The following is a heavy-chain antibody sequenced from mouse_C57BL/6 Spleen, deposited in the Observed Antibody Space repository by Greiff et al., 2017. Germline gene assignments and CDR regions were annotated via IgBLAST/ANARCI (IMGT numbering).Heavy chain of an antibody. J-gene: IGHJ2*01. D-gene: IGHD2-10*01. CDR1: GFTFSDYG. CDR3: ARSYRYYFDD. V-gene: IGHV5-17*01. CDR2: ISSGSSTI. Sequence: EVKLMESGGGLVKPGGSLKLSCAASGFTFSDYGMHWVRQAPEKGLEWVAYISSGSSTIYYADTVKGRFTISRDNATNTLFLQMTSLRSEDTAMYYCARSYRYYFDDWGQGTTLTVSS.